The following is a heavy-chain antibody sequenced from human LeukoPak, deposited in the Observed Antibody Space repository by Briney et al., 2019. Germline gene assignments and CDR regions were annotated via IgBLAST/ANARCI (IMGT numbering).Heavy chain of an antibody. V-gene: IGHV3-23*01. D-gene: IGHD3-3*01. J-gene: IGHJ4*02. CDR3: ATSTAPNYDFWSGKYYFDY. Sequence: PGGSLRLSCAASGFTFSSYAMSWVRQAPGKGLEWVSAISGSGGSTYYADSVKGRFTISRDNSKNTLYLQMNSLRAEDTAVYYCATSTAPNYDFWSGKYYFDYWGQGTLVTVSS. CDR2: ISGSGGST. CDR1: GFTFSSYA.